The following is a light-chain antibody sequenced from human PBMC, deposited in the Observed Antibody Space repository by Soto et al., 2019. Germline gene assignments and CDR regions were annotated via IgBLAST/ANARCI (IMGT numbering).Light chain of an antibody. CDR2: DVS. Sequence: QSVLTQPASVSGSPGQSITISCTGTSRDVGGYSYISWYQHNPGRAPKLMIYDVSNRPSGVSDRFSGSKSGNTASLTISRLQAADEADYYCSSYTTSSTYVFGSGTKVTVL. CDR3: SSYTTSSTYV. V-gene: IGLV2-14*03. J-gene: IGLJ1*01. CDR1: SRDVGGYSY.